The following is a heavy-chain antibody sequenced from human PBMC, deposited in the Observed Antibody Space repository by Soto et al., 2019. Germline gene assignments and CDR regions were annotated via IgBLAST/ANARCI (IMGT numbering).Heavy chain of an antibody. CDR2: ISYDGSNQ. V-gene: IGHV3-30-3*01. D-gene: IGHD3-3*01. J-gene: IGHJ6*02. Sequence: QVQLVESGGGVVQPGRSLRLSCAASGFTFSSYAMHWVRQAPGKGLEWVAVISYDGSNQYYADSVKGRFTISRDNSKKTLYVQMNSLRAEDRAVYYCARGDFWSGHARYGMDVWGQGTTVTVSS. CDR3: ARGDFWSGHARYGMDV. CDR1: GFTFSSYA.